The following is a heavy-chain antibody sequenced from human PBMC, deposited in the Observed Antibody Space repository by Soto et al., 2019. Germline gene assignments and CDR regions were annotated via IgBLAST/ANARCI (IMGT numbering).Heavy chain of an antibody. Sequence: EVQLVESGGGLVQPGGSLRLSCAASGITVSNNYMSWVRQAPGKGLECVSLIYSNGDTRYADSVKGRFTISRDNSKNTVYLQMTSLRAGDTAVYYCARDPPGIAAAGGGWGQGTTVTVSS. CDR1: GITVSNNY. D-gene: IGHD6-13*01. J-gene: IGHJ6*02. CDR2: IYSNGDT. CDR3: ARDPPGIAAAGGG. V-gene: IGHV3-66*01.